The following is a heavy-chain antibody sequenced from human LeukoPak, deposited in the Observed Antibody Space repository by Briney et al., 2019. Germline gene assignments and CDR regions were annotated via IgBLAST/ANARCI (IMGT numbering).Heavy chain of an antibody. V-gene: IGHV5-51*01. CDR2: IYPGDSDT. D-gene: IGHD3-9*01. CDR1: GYSFTSYW. J-gene: IGHJ5*02. Sequence: GESLKISCQGSGYSFTSYWIGWVRQMPGKGLEWMGIIYPGDSDTRYSPSFQGQVTISADKSISTAYLQWSSLKASDTAMYHCARSILTGYNWFDPWGQGTLVTVSS. CDR3: ARSILTGYNWFDP.